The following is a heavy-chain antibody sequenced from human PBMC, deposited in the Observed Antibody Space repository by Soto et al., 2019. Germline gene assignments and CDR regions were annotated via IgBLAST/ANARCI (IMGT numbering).Heavy chain of an antibody. Sequence: EVQLLESGGGLVQPGGSLRLSCAASGFTFSNYGMRWVRRAPGKGPEWVPIISTGGEVTHYGDSVKGRFAISRDNSRNTLYLQMTSLSAEDTAVYYCTKGGGGSGYYDPSHLWGQGTLVTVSS. CDR1: GFTFSNYG. D-gene: IGHD6-19*01. CDR2: ISTGGEVT. V-gene: IGHV3-23*01. J-gene: IGHJ3*01. CDR3: TKGGGGSGYYDPSHL.